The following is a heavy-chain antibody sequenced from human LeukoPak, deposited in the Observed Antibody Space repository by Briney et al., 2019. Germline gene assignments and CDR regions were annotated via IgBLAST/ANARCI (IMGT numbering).Heavy chain of an antibody. D-gene: IGHD1-14*01. CDR3: AGMRITTLTVRTLDY. CDR1: GGSMSTYY. CDR2: IYYTGST. Sequence: PSETLSLTCTVSGGSMSTYYWTWIRQPPGKRLEWIGFIYYTGSTNYNPSLKSRVTISVDTSKNQFSLKLSSVTAADTAVYYCAGMRITTLTVRTLDYWGQGTLVTVSS. J-gene: IGHJ4*02. V-gene: IGHV4-59*01.